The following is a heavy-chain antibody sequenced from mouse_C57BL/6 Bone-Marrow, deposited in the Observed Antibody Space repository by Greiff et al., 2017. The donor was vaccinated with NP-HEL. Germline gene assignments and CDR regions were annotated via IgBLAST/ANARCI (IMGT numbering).Heavy chain of an antibody. CDR2: IYPRDGST. J-gene: IGHJ4*01. D-gene: IGHD1-1*01. Sequence: VKLQESGPELVKPGASVKLSCKASGYTFTSYDINWVKQRPGQGLEWIGWIYPRDGSTKYNEKFKGKATLTVDTSSSTAYMELHSLTSEDSAVYFCARAGFITTVVAHYYAMDYWGQGTSVTVSS. CDR3: ARAGFITTVVAHYYAMDY. V-gene: IGHV1-85*01. CDR1: GYTFTSYD.